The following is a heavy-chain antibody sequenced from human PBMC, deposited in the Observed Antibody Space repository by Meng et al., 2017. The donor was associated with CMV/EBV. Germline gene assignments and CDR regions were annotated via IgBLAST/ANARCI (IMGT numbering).Heavy chain of an antibody. CDR2: ISSSSSYI. D-gene: IGHD3-9*01. J-gene: IGHJ6*02. Sequence: GESLKISCAASGFTFSSYSMNWVRQAPGKGLEWVSSISSSSSYIYYADSVKGRFTISRDNAKNSLYLQMNSLRAEDTAVYYCARDLSNYDILTGYQYYYYSMDVWGQGTTVTVSS. CDR1: GFTFSSYS. V-gene: IGHV3-21*01. CDR3: ARDLSNYDILTGYQYYYYSMDV.